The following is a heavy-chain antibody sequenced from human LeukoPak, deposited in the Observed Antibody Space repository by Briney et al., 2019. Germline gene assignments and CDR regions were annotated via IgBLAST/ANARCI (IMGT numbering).Heavy chain of an antibody. D-gene: IGHD2/OR15-2a*01. V-gene: IGHV5-51*01. CDR1: GYNFPSYW. J-gene: IGHJ5*02. Sequence: VESLKISCTTSGYNFPSYWVAWVRQMPGKGLEWMGIIYPDDSYTTYSPSFQGQVTISADKSIRTAYLQWSSLKASDTAMYYCARRLDFNWFDPWGQGTLVTVSS. CDR2: IYPDDSYT. CDR3: ARRLDFNWFDP.